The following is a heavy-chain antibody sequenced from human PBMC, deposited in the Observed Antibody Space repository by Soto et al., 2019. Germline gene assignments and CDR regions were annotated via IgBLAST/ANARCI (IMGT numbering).Heavy chain of an antibody. CDR2: IYSGGYT. J-gene: IGHJ4*02. D-gene: IGHD3-10*01. CDR1: GFTVSNNY. V-gene: IGHV3-53*01. CDR3: ATHPGGGGY. Sequence: EVQLVESGGGLIQPGGSLRLSCAVSGFTVSNNYMSWVRQAPGKGLEGVSVIYSGGYTAYGDSVKGRFTISRDNSKNTLSLKKKTLRPDHPAVFYGATHPGGGGYWGQGTLVTVSS.